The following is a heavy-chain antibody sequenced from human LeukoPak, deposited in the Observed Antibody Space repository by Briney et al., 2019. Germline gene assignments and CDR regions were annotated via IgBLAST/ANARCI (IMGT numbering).Heavy chain of an antibody. J-gene: IGHJ4*02. CDR3: ARNLYDSSGYWDY. CDR1: GGSISSGGYS. CDR2: IYHSGST. D-gene: IGHD3-22*01. V-gene: IGHV4-30-2*01. Sequence: PSETLSLTCAVSGGSISSGGYSWSWIRQPPGKGLEWIGYIYHSGSTYYNPSLKSRVTISVDRSKNQSSLKLSSVTAADTAVYYCARNLYDSSGYWDYWGQGTLVTVSS.